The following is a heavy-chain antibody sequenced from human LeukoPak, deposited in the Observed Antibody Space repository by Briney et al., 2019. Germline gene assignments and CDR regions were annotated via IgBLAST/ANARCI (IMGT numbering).Heavy chain of an antibody. Sequence: SETLSLTCAVYGGSFSGYYWSWIRQPPGKGLEWIGEINHSGSTNYNPSLKSRVTISVATSKNQFSLKLSSATAADTAVYYCARDYYDSSGRDAFDIWGQGTMVTVSS. V-gene: IGHV4-34*01. D-gene: IGHD3-22*01. J-gene: IGHJ3*02. CDR3: ARDYYDSSGRDAFDI. CDR2: INHSGST. CDR1: GGSFSGYY.